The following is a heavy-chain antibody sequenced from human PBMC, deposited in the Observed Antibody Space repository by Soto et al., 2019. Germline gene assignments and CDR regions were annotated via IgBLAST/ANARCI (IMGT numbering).Heavy chain of an antibody. CDR2: ISGSGGST. CDR1: GFTFSSYA. J-gene: IGHJ6*02. Sequence: GGSLRLSCAASGFTFSSYAMSWVRQAPGKGLEWVSAISGSGGSTYYADSVEGRFTISRDNSKNTLYLQMNSLRAEDTAVYYCQGHDCSCGSCYSVWYYHYGMDVWGQGTTVTVSS. V-gene: IGHV3-23*01. D-gene: IGHD2-15*01. CDR3: QGHDCSCGSCYSVWYYHYGMDV.